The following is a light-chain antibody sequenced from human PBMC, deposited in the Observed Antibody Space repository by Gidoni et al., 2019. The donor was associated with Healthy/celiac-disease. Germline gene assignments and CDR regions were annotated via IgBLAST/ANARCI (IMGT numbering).Light chain of an antibody. Sequence: QSVLTQPPSASVTPGQRVTISCSGSSSNIGSNYVYWYQQLPGTAPKLLIYSNNPRPSGVPDRFSGSKSGTSASLAISGLRSEDEADYYCAAWDDSLSGWVFGGGTKLTVL. CDR3: AAWDDSLSGWV. CDR1: SSNIGSNY. V-gene: IGLV1-47*02. J-gene: IGLJ3*02. CDR2: SNN.